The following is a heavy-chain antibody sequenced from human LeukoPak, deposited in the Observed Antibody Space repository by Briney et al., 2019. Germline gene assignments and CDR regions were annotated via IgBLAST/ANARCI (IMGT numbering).Heavy chain of an antibody. V-gene: IGHV3-7*03. J-gene: IGHJ5*02. CDR3: AKRYGSSGFNWFDP. CDR1: GFTFSNYW. Sequence: PGGSLRLSCVASGFTFSNYWMSWVRQAPGKGLEWVANIKQDGSEKYYVDSVKGRFTISRDNSKNTLYLQMNSLRAEDTAVYYCAKRYGSSGFNWFDPWGQGTLVTVSS. CDR2: IKQDGSEK. D-gene: IGHD6-19*01.